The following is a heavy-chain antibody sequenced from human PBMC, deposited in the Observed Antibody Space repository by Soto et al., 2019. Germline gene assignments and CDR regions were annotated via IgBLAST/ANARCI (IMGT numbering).Heavy chain of an antibody. CDR1: GFTFNTYG. CDR3: ARIGPYCGGDCYPDFDF. J-gene: IGHJ4*02. D-gene: IGHD2-21*02. V-gene: IGHV3-23*01. Sequence: GGSLRLSCAASGFTFNTYGMTWVRQAPGKGLEWVSTVGGSGGGTYYADSVKGRFTISRVNSKNTMYLQMSNLRAEDTAVYFCARIGPYCGGDCYPDFDFWGLGTPVTVSS. CDR2: VGGSGGGT.